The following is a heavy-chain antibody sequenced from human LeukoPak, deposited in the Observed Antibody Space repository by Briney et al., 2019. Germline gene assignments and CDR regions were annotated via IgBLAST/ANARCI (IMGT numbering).Heavy chain of an antibody. Sequence: GGSLRLSCAASGFSFSSFFMHWVRQAPGKGLEYVSGISANGGRTYYANSEKGRFTISRDNSKNTLYLHLGSLRPEDMAVYYCARGTRFITVAGTSLSFDPWGQGILVIVSS. CDR3: ARGTRFITVAGTSLSFDP. V-gene: IGHV3-64*01. CDR2: ISANGGRT. D-gene: IGHD6-19*01. J-gene: IGHJ5*02. CDR1: GFSFSSFF.